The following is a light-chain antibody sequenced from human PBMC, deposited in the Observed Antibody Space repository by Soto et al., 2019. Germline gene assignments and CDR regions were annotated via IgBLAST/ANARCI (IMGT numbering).Light chain of an antibody. CDR1: SSSIGSHT. CDR2: SSN. CDR3: AAWDDSLTGYV. Sequence: QSVPTLPPSASGTTGESGSRSSSGNSSSIGSHTVHLYEQRPGTAPTLLLSSSNQRPAGVPDRFSGAKSGTSAALAISGLESVEEAEYYCAAWDDSLTGYVFGTGTKGTVL. V-gene: IGLV1-44*01. J-gene: IGLJ1*01.